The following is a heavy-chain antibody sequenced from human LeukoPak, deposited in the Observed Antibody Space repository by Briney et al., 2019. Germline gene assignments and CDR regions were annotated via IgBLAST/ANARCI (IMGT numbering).Heavy chain of an antibody. CDR3: ARESSEQWLVIDYYYGMDV. Sequence: GGSLRLSCAASGFTFSSYNMNWVSQAPGEGLEWVSSISSTSSYIYYADSVKGRFTISRDNAKNSLYLQMNSLRAEDTAVYYCARESSEQWLVIDYYYGMDVWGQGTTVTVSS. V-gene: IGHV3-21*01. CDR2: ISSTSSYI. CDR1: GFTFSSYN. J-gene: IGHJ6*02. D-gene: IGHD6-19*01.